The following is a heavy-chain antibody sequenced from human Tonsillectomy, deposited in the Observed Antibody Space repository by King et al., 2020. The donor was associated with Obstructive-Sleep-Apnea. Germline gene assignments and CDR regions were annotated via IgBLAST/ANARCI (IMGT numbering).Heavy chain of an antibody. CDR2: ISNTGST. CDR3: ARSLHPSGSFYPNFDY. V-gene: IGHV4-59*08. D-gene: IGHD3-10*01. CDR1: GCSLSGFH. Sequence: QLQESGPGLVKPSETLSLTCTVSGCSLSGFHWTWIRQPPGKGLEWFGFISNTGSTSYSPSLKSRVTISVDTSKNQFSLRLSSVTAADTAVYFCARSLHPSGSFYPNFDYWGQGTLVTVSS. J-gene: IGHJ4*02.